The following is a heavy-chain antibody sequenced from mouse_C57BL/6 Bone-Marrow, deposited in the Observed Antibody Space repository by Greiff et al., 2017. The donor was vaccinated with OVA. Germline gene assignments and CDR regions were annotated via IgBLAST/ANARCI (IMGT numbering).Heavy chain of an antibody. CDR1: GYTFTSYW. V-gene: IGHV1-59*01. J-gene: IGHJ3*01. Sequence: QVQLQQPGAELVRLGTSVKLSCKASGYTFTSYWMHWVKQRPGQGLEWIGVIDPSDSYTNYNQKFKGKATLTVDTSSSTAYMQLSSLTSEDSAVYYCASNYDYDVAYWGQGTLVTVSA. CDR3: ASNYDYDVAY. D-gene: IGHD2-4*01. CDR2: IDPSDSYT.